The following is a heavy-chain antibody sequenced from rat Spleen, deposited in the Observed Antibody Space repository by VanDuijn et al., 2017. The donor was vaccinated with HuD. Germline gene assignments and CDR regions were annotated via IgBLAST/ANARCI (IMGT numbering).Heavy chain of an antibody. CDR1: GFTFSDYN. Sequence: EVQLVESGGGLVQPGRSLKVSCAASGFTFSDYNMAWVRQAPKKGLEWVATFSYDGISTYYRDSVKGRFTIARDNAKSTLFLQMDSLRSEDTATYYCTTPTGSVFAYWGRGALVTVSS. D-gene: IGHD5-1*01. V-gene: IGHV5-7*01. J-gene: IGHJ3*01. CDR3: TTPTGSVFAY. CDR2: FSYDGIST.